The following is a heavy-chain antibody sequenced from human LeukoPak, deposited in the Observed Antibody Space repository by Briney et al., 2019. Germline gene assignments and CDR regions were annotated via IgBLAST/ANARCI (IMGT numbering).Heavy chain of an antibody. CDR3: SSFVRTADELSI. Sequence: PSETLSLTCALYGGSFRGCYWIWIRQPPGKGLEWIGEINHSGSTNYNPSLKSRVTISVDTSKNQFSLKLSSVTAADTAVYYCSSFVRTADELSICGQGAMVTVSS. D-gene: IGHD3-16*02. V-gene: IGHV4-34*01. CDR2: INHSGST. J-gene: IGHJ3*02. CDR1: GGSFRGCY.